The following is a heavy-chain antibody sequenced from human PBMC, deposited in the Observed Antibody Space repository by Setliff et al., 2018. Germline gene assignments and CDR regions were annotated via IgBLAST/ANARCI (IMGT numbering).Heavy chain of an antibody. CDR1: GFTFNSFA. CDR3: ARDRIITMIVAPMSPLHDAFDI. J-gene: IGHJ3*02. V-gene: IGHV1-58*01. CDR2: IVVGSGNT. Sequence: ASVKVSCKASGFTFNSFALQWVRQARGQRLEWIGWIVVGSGNTNYAEKFQERVTFTRDMSTITAYMELRSLRSDDTAVYYCARDRIITMIVAPMSPLHDAFDIWGQGTMVTVSS. D-gene: IGHD3-22*01.